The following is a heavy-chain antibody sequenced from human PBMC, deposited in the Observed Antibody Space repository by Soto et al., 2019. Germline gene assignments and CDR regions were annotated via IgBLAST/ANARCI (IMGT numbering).Heavy chain of an antibody. CDR1: GDSVSSNSAA. CDR2: TYYRSKWYN. Sequence: PSQTLSLTCAISGDSVSSNSAAWNWIRQSPSRGLEWLGRTYYRSKWYNDYAVSVKSRITINPDTSKNQFSLQLNSVTPEDTAVYYCVSSRATNPRSSWYGYYYYYMDVWGKGTTVTVSS. V-gene: IGHV6-1*01. CDR3: VSSRATNPRSSWYGYYYYYMDV. D-gene: IGHD6-13*01. J-gene: IGHJ6*03.